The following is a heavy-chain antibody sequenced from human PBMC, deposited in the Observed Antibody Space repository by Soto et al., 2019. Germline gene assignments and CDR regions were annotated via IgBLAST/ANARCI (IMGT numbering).Heavy chain of an antibody. J-gene: IGHJ4*02. CDR1: GGSISDYQ. D-gene: IGHD3-16*01. V-gene: IGHV4-59*01. CDR2: IYYSGRT. CDR3: ARMRGLGEIAPYFVY. Sequence: QVQLQESGPGLVKPSETLSLTCRVSGGSISDYQWNWIRQPPGKGLAWIGYIYYSGRTNYSPSLKSRVTISLDTSTKQFSLRLRSVTAADTAVYYCARMRGLGEIAPYFVYWVQGALVTVSS.